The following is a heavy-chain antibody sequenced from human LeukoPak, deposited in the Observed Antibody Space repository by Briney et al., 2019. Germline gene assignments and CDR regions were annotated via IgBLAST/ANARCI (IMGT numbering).Heavy chain of an antibody. CDR1: GFTFSNAW. CDR2: IKRKGDDGTI. V-gene: IGHV3-15*01. Sequence: GGSLRLSCAASGFTFSNAWMSWVRQAPGKGLEWVGRIKRKGDDGTIDYAAPVKGRLTISRDDSKNTLYLQMNSLKSEDTAVYYCTAGTGRSDFDYWGQGTLVTVPS. CDR3: TAGTGRSDFDY. D-gene: IGHD3/OR15-3a*01. J-gene: IGHJ4*02.